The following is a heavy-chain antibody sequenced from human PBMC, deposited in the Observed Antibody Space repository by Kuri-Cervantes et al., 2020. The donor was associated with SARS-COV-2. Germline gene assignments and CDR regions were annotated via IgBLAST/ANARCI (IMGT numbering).Heavy chain of an antibody. CDR1: GFTFSSYS. Sequence: GESLKISCAASGFTFSSYSVNWVRQAPGKGLEWVSYISSSSSTIYYADSVKGRFTISRDNAKNSLYLQMNSLRAEDTAVYYCARGFPTVTTWLGYYYYGMDAWGQGTTVTVSS. J-gene: IGHJ6*02. D-gene: IGHD4-17*01. V-gene: IGHV3-48*01. CDR2: ISSSSSTI. CDR3: ARGFPTVTTWLGYYYYGMDA.